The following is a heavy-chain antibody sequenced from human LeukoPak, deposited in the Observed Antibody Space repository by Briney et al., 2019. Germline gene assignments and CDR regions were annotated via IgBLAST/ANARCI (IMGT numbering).Heavy chain of an antibody. CDR1: GGSISSYY. CDR3: ARLRGFGADYYYYYMDV. J-gene: IGHJ6*03. Sequence: PSETLSLTCTVSGGSISSYYWSWIRQPAGKGLEWIGRIYTSGSTNYNPSLKSRVTMSVDTSKNQFSLKLSSVTAADTAVYYCARLRGFGADYYYYYMDVWGKGTTVTVSS. CDR2: IYTSGST. D-gene: IGHD3-10*01. V-gene: IGHV4-4*07.